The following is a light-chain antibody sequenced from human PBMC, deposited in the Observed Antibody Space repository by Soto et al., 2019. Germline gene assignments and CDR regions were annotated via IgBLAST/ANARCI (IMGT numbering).Light chain of an antibody. CDR2: EVN. CDR3: SSYTTTNTYV. Sequence: QSALTQPASVSGSPGQSITISCTGASSDVGDYSYVSWYQHHPGQAPELLIYEVNNRFSGISNRFSGSKSGNTASLTISGLQAEDEADYYCSSYTTTNTYVFGTGTKLTVL. V-gene: IGLV2-14*01. CDR1: SSDVGDYSY. J-gene: IGLJ1*01.